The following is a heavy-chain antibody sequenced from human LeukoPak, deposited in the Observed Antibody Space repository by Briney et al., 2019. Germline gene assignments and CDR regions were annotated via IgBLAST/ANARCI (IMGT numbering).Heavy chain of an antibody. CDR2: IKQDGSET. J-gene: IGHJ3*02. Sequence: GGSLRLSCAASGFTFSNYWMSWVRQAPGKGLEWVANIKQDGSETYYVDSVKGRFTVSRDNAKNSLNLQMNSLRAEDTAVFYCARGGMVRRVMGALDIWGQGTLVTVSS. CDR3: ARGGMVRRVMGALDI. V-gene: IGHV3-7*01. D-gene: IGHD3-10*01. CDR1: GFTFSNYW.